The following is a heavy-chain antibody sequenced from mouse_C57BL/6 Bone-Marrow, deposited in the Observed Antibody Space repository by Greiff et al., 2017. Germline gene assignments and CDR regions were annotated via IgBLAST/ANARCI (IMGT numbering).Heavy chain of an antibody. CDR1: GYAFTNYL. CDR2: INPGSGGT. CDR3: ARWAGLSRAMDY. D-gene: IGHD2-2*01. Sequence: QVQLQQSGAELVRPGTSVKVSCKASGYAFTNYLIEWVKQRTGQGLEWIGVINPGSGGTNYNKKFKGKAPLTADKSSSTAYMQLSSLTSEDSAVYYCARWAGLSRAMDYWGQGTSVTVSS. V-gene: IGHV1-54*01. J-gene: IGHJ4*01.